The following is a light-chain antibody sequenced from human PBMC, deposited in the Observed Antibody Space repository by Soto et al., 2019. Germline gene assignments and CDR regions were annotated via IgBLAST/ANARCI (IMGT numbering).Light chain of an antibody. CDR1: QNIATQF. J-gene: IGKJ2*01. V-gene: IGKV3-20*01. Sequence: VLTQSPGTLSLSPSERATLSCRASQNIATQFFTWYQQRPGQAPRVLIYGTSTRATGIPDRLSGSGSGTDFTLTISRLEPEDFTGYYCQQYSSSSGYTFGQGTKLEIK. CDR3: QQYSSSSGYT. CDR2: GTS.